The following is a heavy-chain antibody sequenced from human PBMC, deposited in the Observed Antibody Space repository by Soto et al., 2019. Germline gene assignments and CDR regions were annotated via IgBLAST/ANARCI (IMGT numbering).Heavy chain of an antibody. CDR3: ARDRGYDAHDYYYNAMDV. V-gene: IGHV3-21*01. CDR2: IRGFSPYT. CDR1: GFTFRTYT. D-gene: IGHD2-15*01. J-gene: IGHJ6*02. Sequence: PGGSLRLSCISSGFTFRTYTMNWVRQAPGKGLEWVSGIRGFSPYTFYAESVRGRFAISRDNAKNSLYPQMNSLRAEDTAVYYCARDRGYDAHDYYYNAMDVWGQGTTVTVSS.